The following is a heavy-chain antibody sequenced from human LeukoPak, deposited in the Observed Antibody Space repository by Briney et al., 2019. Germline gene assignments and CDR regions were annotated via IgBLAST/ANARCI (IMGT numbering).Heavy chain of an antibody. Sequence: GGSLRLSCAASGFTFTTYTMNWVRQLPGKGLEWVSGISGGGGTTYYTDSVRGRFTVSRDNSKNTLYLQMNSLRVEDTARYYCGKGYGISVTLPYWGQGTLVTVSS. D-gene: IGHD6-19*01. V-gene: IGHV3-23*01. CDR3: GKGYGISVTLPY. J-gene: IGHJ4*02. CDR1: GFTFTTYT. CDR2: ISGGGGTT.